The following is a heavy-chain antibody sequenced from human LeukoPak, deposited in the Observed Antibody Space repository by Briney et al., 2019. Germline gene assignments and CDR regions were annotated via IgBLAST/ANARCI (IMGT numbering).Heavy chain of an antibody. CDR1: GDSISSSNSY. V-gene: IGHV4-39*01. CDR3: ARGFQGGSQDY. CDR2: IYYSGNT. Sequence: PSETLSLTCTVSGDSISSSNSYWGWIRQPPGKGLEWIGSIYYSGNTYYNASLKSRVTISVDTSKNQFSLKLSSVTAADTAVYYCARGFQGGSQDYWGQGTLVTVSS. J-gene: IGHJ4*02. D-gene: IGHD1-26*01.